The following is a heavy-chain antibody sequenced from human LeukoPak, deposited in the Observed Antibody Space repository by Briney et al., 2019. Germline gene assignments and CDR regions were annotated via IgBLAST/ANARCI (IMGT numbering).Heavy chain of an antibody. CDR1: GGSISSGGYY. J-gene: IGHJ3*02. D-gene: IGHD6-19*01. CDR3: ARDRSGSGWYPKAFDI. CDR2: IYYSGST. V-gene: IGHV4-61*08. Sequence: SETLSLTCTVSGGSISSGGYYWSWIRQHPGKGLEWIGYIYYSGSTYYNPSLKSRVTISVDTSKNQFSLKLSSVTAADTAVYYCARDRSGSGWYPKAFDIWGQGTMVTVSS.